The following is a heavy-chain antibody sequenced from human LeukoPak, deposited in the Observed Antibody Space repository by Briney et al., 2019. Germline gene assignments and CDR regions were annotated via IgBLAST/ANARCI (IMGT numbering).Heavy chain of an antibody. CDR1: GFTFSGYS. CDR3: ARVVGDSGSYLH. D-gene: IGHD3-10*01. J-gene: IGHJ4*02. CDR2: IRSSSSTI. V-gene: IGHV3-48*01. Sequence: GGSLRLSCAASGFTFSGYSMNWVRQAPGKGLEWFSYIRSSSSTIHYADSVKGRFTISRDNVKNSLYLQMNSLRGEDTAVYYCARVVGDSGSYLHWGQGTLVTVSS.